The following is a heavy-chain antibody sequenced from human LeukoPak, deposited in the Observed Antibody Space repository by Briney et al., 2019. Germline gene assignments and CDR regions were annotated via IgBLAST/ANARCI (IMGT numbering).Heavy chain of an antibody. D-gene: IGHD3-9*01. Sequence: GGSLRLSCAASGFTFSSYGMHWVRQAPGKGLEWVSAISGSGGSTYYADSVKGRFTISRDNSKNTLYLQMNSLRAEDTAVYYCAKEARYYDILTGYYMGSDFDYWGQGTLVTVSS. J-gene: IGHJ4*02. CDR2: ISGSGGST. CDR1: GFTFSSYG. CDR3: AKEARYYDILTGYYMGSDFDY. V-gene: IGHV3-23*01.